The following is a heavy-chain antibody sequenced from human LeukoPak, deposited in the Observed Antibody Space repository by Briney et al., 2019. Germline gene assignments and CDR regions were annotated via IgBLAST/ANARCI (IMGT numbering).Heavy chain of an antibody. J-gene: IGHJ4*02. Sequence: ASVKVSCKASGYTFTGYYMHWVRQAPGQGLEWMGWINPNSGGTNYAQKFQGRVTMTRDTSISTAYMELSRLRSDDTAVYYCARDCAFWSGSYYFVSWGQGTLVTVS. CDR1: GYTFTGYY. CDR2: INPNSGGT. V-gene: IGHV1-2*02. CDR3: ARDCAFWSGSYYFVS. D-gene: IGHD3-3*01.